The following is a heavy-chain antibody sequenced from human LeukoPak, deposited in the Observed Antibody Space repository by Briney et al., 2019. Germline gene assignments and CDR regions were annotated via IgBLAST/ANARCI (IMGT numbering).Heavy chain of an antibody. CDR3: ARSRGYSSGWSWYFDL. Sequence: EASVKVSCKASGGTFSSYAISWVRQAPGQGLEWMGWINPNSGGTSYAQKFQGWVTMTRDTSISTAYMELSRLRSDDTAVYYCARSRGYSSGWSWYFDLWGRGTLVTVSS. J-gene: IGHJ2*01. CDR2: INPNSGGT. CDR1: GGTFSSYA. V-gene: IGHV1-2*04. D-gene: IGHD6-19*01.